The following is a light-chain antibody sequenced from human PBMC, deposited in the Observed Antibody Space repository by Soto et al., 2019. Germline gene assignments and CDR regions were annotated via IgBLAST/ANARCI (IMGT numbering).Light chain of an antibody. CDR1: QSVHNSY. Sequence: DIVLMQSPGTLSLSPGERATLSCRASQSVHNSYLAWYQQKPGQAPRLLIYGASSRATGIPDRFSGSGSGTDFTLTISRLEPEDFAVYYCQQYGSSSTFGQGTKVDIK. CDR2: GAS. J-gene: IGKJ1*01. V-gene: IGKV3-20*01. CDR3: QQYGSSST.